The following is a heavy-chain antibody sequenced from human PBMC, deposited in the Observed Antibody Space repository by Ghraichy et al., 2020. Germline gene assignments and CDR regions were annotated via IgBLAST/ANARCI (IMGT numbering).Heavy chain of an antibody. CDR2: ISSGSSTI. D-gene: IGHD3-22*01. Sequence: GGSLRLSCTASGFTFSDYSMNWVRQAPGKGLEWISYISSGSSTIWYAGSVKGRFTISRDDARNALYLQMNTLRAEDTAVYYCAREYDSRGYYYGIDHWGQGTLVTVSS. J-gene: IGHJ4*02. CDR1: GFTFSDYS. V-gene: IGHV3-48*01. CDR3: AREYDSRGYYYGIDH.